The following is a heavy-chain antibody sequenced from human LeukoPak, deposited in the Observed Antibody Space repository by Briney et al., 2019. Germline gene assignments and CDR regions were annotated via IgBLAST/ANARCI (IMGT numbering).Heavy chain of an antibody. CDR1: GFTVSYTY. Sequence: PGGSLRLSCAASGFTVSYTYMTWVRQAPGKGLEWVSVIYSDGSTSYADSVKGRFTISRDNSKNTLYLQMNSLRAKDTAVYYCSSGEYWGQGTLVTVSS. D-gene: IGHD3-10*01. J-gene: IGHJ4*02. V-gene: IGHV3-53*01. CDR2: IYSDGST. CDR3: SSGEY.